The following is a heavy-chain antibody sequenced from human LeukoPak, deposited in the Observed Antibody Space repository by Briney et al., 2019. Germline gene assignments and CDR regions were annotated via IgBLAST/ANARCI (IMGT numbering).Heavy chain of an antibody. CDR2: IRSKANSYAT. CDR3: TRLSGCSSTSCSSY. D-gene: IGHD2-2*01. Sequence: GGSLKLSCAASGFTFSGSAMHWVRQASGKGLEWVGRIRSKANSYATAYAASVKGRFTISRDDSKNTAYLQMNSLKTEDTAVYYCTRLSGCSSTSCSSYWGQGTLDTVSS. J-gene: IGHJ4*02. CDR1: GFTFSGSA. V-gene: IGHV3-73*01.